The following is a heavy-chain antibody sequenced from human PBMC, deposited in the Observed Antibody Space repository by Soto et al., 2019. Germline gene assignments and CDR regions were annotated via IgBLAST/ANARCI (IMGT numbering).Heavy chain of an antibody. D-gene: IGHD3-10*01. V-gene: IGHV1-69*02. CDR2: INPILSMS. J-gene: IGHJ4*02. Sequence: QVQLVQSGAEVKRPGSSVKVSCKASGDTFAFYSINWVRQAPGLVLEWMGRINPILSMSNYAQRFQGRVTMTADKSTSTAYRVLHSLRSEDTAMYYCATSYGSGYRAFDYWGQGALVTVSS. CDR1: GDTFAFYS. CDR3: ATSYGSGYRAFDY.